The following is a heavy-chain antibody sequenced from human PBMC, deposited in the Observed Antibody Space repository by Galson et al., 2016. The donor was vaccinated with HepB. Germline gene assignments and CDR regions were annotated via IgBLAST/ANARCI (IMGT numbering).Heavy chain of an antibody. CDR2: IYYSGIT. V-gene: IGHV4-30-4*01. D-gene: IGHD6-13*01. Sequence: LSLTCTVSAGSISSGGYYWSWIRQQPGKGLEWIAYIYYSGITHHNPSLKSRVSISVDTSKNQFSLKLSSVTAADTAVYYCAKHSRVSYYYYGMDVWGQGTTVTVSS. CDR3: AKHSRVSYYYYGMDV. J-gene: IGHJ6*02. CDR1: AGSISSGGYY.